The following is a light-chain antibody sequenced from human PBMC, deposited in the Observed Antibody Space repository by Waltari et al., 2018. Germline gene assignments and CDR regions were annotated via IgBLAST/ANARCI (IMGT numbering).Light chain of an antibody. Sequence: IQLTQSPSSLSASVGDRVTITCRACQGISNYLAWYQQKPGKVPKLLIHSASTLQSGVPSRFSGSGSGTDFTLTISSLQPEDFATYYCQQLHSPGYTFGQGTKLEIK. J-gene: IGKJ2*01. V-gene: IGKV1-9*01. CDR2: SAS. CDR1: QGISNY. CDR3: QQLHSPGYT.